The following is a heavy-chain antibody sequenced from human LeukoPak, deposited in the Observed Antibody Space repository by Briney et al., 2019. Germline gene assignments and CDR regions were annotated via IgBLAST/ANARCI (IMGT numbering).Heavy chain of an antibody. Sequence: PGGSLRLSCAASGFTFSNAWMSGVRQAPGKGLEWVGRIKSKTDGGTTDYAAPVKGRFTISRDDSKNTLYLQMNSLKTEDTAVYYCTTDRDSLIVVVPAARSDYWGQGTLVTVSS. D-gene: IGHD2-2*01. CDR2: IKSKTDGGTT. CDR3: TTDRDSLIVVVPAARSDY. CDR1: GFTFSNAW. J-gene: IGHJ4*02. V-gene: IGHV3-15*01.